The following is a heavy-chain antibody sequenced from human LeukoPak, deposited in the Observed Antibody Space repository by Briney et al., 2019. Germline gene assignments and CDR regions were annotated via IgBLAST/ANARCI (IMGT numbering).Heavy chain of an antibody. Sequence: GESLKISCKGFGYKFTSYWIGWVRQRPGKGLEWMGIIYPGDSDTKYSPSFQGQVTISADKSISTAYLQWGSLKASDTAMYYCARQGWELLRNFDYWGQGTPVTVSS. CDR2: IYPGDSDT. CDR1: GYKFTSYW. J-gene: IGHJ4*02. CDR3: ARQGWELLRNFDY. V-gene: IGHV5-51*01. D-gene: IGHD1-26*01.